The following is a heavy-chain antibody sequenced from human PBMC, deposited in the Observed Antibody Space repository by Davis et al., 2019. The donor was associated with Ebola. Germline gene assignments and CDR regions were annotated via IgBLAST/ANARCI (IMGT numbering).Heavy chain of an antibody. CDR2: INHSGST. V-gene: IGHV4-34*01. CDR1: GGSFSGYY. CDR3: ARGVAVVLLGDCSGGSCHPVLDY. J-gene: IGHJ4*02. Sequence: PGGSLRLSCAVYGGSFSGYYWSWIRQPPGKGLVWIGEINHSGSTNYNPSLKSRVTISVDTSKNQFSLKLSSVTAADTAVYYCARGVAVVLLGDCSGGSCHPVLDYWGQGTLVTVSS. D-gene: IGHD2-15*01.